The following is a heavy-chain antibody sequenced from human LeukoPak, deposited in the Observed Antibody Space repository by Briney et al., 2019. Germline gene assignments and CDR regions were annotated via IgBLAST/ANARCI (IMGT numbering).Heavy chain of an antibody. D-gene: IGHD3-10*01. CDR3: AREMGSGSYYNFDY. Sequence: GGSLRLSCAASGFTFSSYWMSWVRQAPGKGLEWVANIKQDGSEKYYVDSVKGRFIISRDNAKNSLYLQMNSLRAEDMAVYYCAREMGSGSYYNFDYWGQGTLVTVSS. CDR1: GFTFSSYW. V-gene: IGHV3-7*01. CDR2: IKQDGSEK. J-gene: IGHJ4*02.